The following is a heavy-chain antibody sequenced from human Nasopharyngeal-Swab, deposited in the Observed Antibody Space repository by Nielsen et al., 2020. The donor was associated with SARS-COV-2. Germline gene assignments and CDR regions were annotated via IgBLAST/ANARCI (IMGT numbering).Heavy chain of an antibody. V-gene: IGHV3-23*01. CDR2: ISGSGGST. J-gene: IGHJ4*02. CDR3: AKGRDGRGLGFDY. D-gene: IGHD5-24*01. CDR1: GFTFSSYS. Sequence: GGSLRLSCAASGFTFSSYSMNWVRQAPGKGLEWVSAISGSGGSTYYADSVKGRFTISRDNSKNTLYLQMNSLRAEDTAVYYCAKGRDGRGLGFDYWGQGTLVTVSS.